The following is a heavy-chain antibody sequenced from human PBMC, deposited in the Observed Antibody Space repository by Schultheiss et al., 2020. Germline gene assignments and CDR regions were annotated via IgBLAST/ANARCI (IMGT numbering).Heavy chain of an antibody. Sequence: SETLSLTCAVSGYSISSGYYWGWIRQPPGKGLEWIGEINHSGSTNYNPSLKSRVTISVDTSKNQFSLKLSSVTAADTAVYYCARQRRARRGAFDIWGQGTMVTV. CDR3: ARQRRARRGAFDI. J-gene: IGHJ3*02. CDR1: GYSISSGYY. CDR2: INHSGST. D-gene: IGHD1-1*01. V-gene: IGHV4-38-2*01.